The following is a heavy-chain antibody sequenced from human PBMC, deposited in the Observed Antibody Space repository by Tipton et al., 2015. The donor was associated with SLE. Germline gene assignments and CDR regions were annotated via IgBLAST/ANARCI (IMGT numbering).Heavy chain of an antibody. CDR2: IYFGETT. D-gene: IGHD3-3*01. CDR3: ASYYDFWSGRRWFDP. V-gene: IGHV4-31*03. Sequence: TLSLTCTVSGASVSSGANYWTWIRPLPGQGLEWIGYIYFGETTYYNPSLSSRVTISLDTSRKQFSLKLSSVTAADTAVYYCASYYDFWSGRRWFDPWGQGTLVTVSS. J-gene: IGHJ5*02. CDR1: GASVSSGANY.